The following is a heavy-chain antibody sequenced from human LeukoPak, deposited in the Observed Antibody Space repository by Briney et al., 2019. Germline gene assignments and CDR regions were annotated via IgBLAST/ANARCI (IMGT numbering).Heavy chain of an antibody. V-gene: IGHV1-2*02. CDR1: GYTFTGYY. J-gene: IGHJ5*02. CDR3: ARGPPHRYCSSTSCYTRSWFDP. CDR2: INPNSGGT. Sequence: ASVKVPCKASGYTFTGYYMHWVRQAPGQGLEWMGWINPNSGGTSYAQKFQGRVTMTRDTSISTAYMELSRLRSDDTAVYYCARGPPHRYCSSTSCYTRSWFDPWGQGTLVTVSS. D-gene: IGHD2-2*02.